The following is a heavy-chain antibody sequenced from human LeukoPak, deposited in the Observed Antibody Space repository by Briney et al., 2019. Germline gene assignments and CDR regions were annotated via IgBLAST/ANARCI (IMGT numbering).Heavy chain of an antibody. D-gene: IGHD2-2*01. CDR3: ARGERYCSSTSCYAEVDY. CDR2: ISSSGTTI. J-gene: IGHJ4*02. Sequence: QPGASLRLSCAASGFTFNRYSMNWVRQAPGKGLEWISYISSSGTTIYYADSVQGRFIISRDNARNSLYLQMNSLRAEDTAVYYCARGERYCSSTSCYAEVDYWGQGTLVTVSS. V-gene: IGHV3-48*01. CDR1: GFTFNRYS.